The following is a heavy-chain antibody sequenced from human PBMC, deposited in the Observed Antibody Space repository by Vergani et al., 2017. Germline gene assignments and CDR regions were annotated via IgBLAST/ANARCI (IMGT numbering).Heavy chain of an antibody. J-gene: IGHJ4*02. Sequence: EVQLLESGGNLVQPGGSLRLSCAASGFTFTNFAMTWVRQAPGEGLEWVSGISGSGGFTYYADSVKGRFTISRDNAKNSLYLQMNSLRAEDTAVYYCARENYDSSGYYYYFDYWGQGTLVTVSS. V-gene: IGHV3-23*01. CDR2: ISGSGGFT. CDR1: GFTFTNFA. D-gene: IGHD3-22*01. CDR3: ARENYDSSGYYYYFDY.